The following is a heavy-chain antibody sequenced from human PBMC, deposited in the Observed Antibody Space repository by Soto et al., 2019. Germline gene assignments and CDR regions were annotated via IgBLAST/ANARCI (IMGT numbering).Heavy chain of an antibody. V-gene: IGHV3-11*01. CDR2: ISNSGSKT. CDR1: GFTFSDYY. Sequence: ESGGGLVKPGGSLRLSCAASGFTFSDYYMSWIRQAPGKGLEWVSYISNSGSKTYYADSVKGRFTISRDNAKNPLYLQVNSLRAGDTAVYYCARTNLGVGDAFDFWGQGTMVTVSS. D-gene: IGHD3-16*01. J-gene: IGHJ3*01. CDR3: ARTNLGVGDAFDF.